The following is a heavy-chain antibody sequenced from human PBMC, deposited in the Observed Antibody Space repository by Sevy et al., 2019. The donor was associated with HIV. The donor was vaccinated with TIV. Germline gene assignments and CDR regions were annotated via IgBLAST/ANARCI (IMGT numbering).Heavy chain of an antibody. V-gene: IGHV1-69*13. Sequence: ASVKVSCKASGGTFSSYAISWVRQAPGQGLEWMGGIIPIFGTANYAQKFQGRVTITADESTSTAYMELSRLRSEDTAVYYCAGDWNDGGLDYWGQGPLVTVSS. CDR2: IIPIFGTA. CDR1: GGTFSSYA. D-gene: IGHD1-1*01. J-gene: IGHJ4*02. CDR3: AGDWNDGGLDY.